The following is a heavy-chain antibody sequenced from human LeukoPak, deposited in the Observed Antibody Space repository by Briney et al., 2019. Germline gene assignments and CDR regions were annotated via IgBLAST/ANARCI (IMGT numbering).Heavy chain of an antibody. Sequence: PSETLSLTCTVSGGSISTSNYYWGWIRQPPGKGLEWIGYIYYSGSTNYNPSLKSRVTISVDTSKNQFSLKLSSVTAADTAVYYCARAARLGYYYYMDVWGKGTTVTVSS. V-gene: IGHV4-61*05. CDR3: ARAARLGYYYYMDV. CDR1: GGSISTSNYY. CDR2: IYYSGST. J-gene: IGHJ6*03. D-gene: IGHD6-6*01.